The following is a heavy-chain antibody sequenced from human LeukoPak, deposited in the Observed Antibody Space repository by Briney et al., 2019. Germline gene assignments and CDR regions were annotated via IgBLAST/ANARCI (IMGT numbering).Heavy chain of an antibody. CDR3: AKGAPTSLGYCSSTCCYGYGMDV. Sequence: GGSLRLSCAASGFTFSSYAMSWVRQAPGKGLEWVSAISGSGGSTYYADSVKGRFTISRDNSKNTLYLQMNSLRAEDTAVYYCAKGAPTSLGYCSSTCCYGYGMDVWGQGTTVTVSS. D-gene: IGHD2-2*01. CDR2: ISGSGGST. J-gene: IGHJ6*02. V-gene: IGHV3-23*01. CDR1: GFTFSSYA.